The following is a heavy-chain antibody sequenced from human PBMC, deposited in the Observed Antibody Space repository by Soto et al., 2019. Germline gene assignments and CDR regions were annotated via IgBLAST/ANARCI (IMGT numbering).Heavy chain of an antibody. CDR1: GYSFTSYW. CDR2: IYPGDSDT. D-gene: IGHD2-8*01. V-gene: IGHV5-51*01. J-gene: IGHJ6*02. Sequence: PGESLKISCKGSGYSFTSYWIGWVRQMPGKGLEWMGIIYPGDSDTRYSPSFQGQVTISADKSISTAYLQWSSLKASDTAMYYCARQLMVYADKYYYGMDVWGQGTTVNVSS. CDR3: ARQLMVYADKYYYGMDV.